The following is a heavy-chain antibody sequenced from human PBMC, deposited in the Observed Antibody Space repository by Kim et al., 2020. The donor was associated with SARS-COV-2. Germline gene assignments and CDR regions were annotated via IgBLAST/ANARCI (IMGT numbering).Heavy chain of an antibody. V-gene: IGHV3-15*01. Sequence: DYAAPVKGRLTNSRDDSKDTLYLQMNSLKTEDTAVYYCTTIVYSSSWLGYWGQGTLVTVSS. CDR3: TTIVYSSSWLGY. D-gene: IGHD6-13*01. J-gene: IGHJ4*02.